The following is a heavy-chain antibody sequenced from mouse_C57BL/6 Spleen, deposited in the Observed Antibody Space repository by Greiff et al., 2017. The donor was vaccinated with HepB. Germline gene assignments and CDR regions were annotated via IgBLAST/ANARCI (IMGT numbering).Heavy chain of an antibody. J-gene: IGHJ3*01. Sequence: EVKLMESGGGLVKPGGSLKLSCAASGFTFSSYTMSWVRQTPEKRLEWVATISGGGGNTYYPDSVKGRFTISRDNAKNTLYLQMSSLRSEDTALYYCARHEDYFAYWGQGTLVTVSA. D-gene: IGHD2-13*01. V-gene: IGHV5-9*01. CDR2: ISGGGGNT. CDR3: ARHEDYFAY. CDR1: GFTFSSYT.